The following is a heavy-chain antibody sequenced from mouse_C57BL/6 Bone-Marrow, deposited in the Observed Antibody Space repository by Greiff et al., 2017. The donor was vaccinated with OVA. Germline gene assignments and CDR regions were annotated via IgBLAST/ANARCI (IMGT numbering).Heavy chain of an antibody. CDR1: GFNIKDDY. CDR2: IDPENGDT. D-gene: IGHD1-1*01. CDR3: TGGSGGY. Sequence: VQLQQSGAELVRPGASVKLSCTASGFNIKDDYMHWVKQRPEQGLEWIGWIDPENGDTEYASKFQGKATITADTSSNTAYLQLSSLTSEDAAVYCCTGGSGGYWGQGTTLTVSS. V-gene: IGHV14-4*01. J-gene: IGHJ2*01.